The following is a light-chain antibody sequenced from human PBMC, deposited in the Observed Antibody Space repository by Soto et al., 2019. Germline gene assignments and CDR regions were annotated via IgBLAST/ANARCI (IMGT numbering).Light chain of an antibody. Sequence: EIVLTQSPGTLSLSPGQRATLSCRASQSITSKFVAWYQQRPGQPPRLLIYAASTRATGIPDRFNGSGSETDFTLTISRLEPGDFAVYYCQQYGGSPTLAFGGGTKVEI. V-gene: IGKV3-20*01. CDR2: AAS. J-gene: IGKJ4*01. CDR1: QSITSKF. CDR3: QQYGGSPTLA.